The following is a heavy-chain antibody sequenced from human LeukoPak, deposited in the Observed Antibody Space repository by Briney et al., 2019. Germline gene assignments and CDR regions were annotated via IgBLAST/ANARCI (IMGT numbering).Heavy chain of an antibody. CDR3: AREPYYDILTGYNGFDY. V-gene: IGHV1-2*04. J-gene: IGHJ4*02. Sequence: GASVKVSCKASGYTFTSYYMHWVRQAPGQGLEGMGWINPNSGGTNYAQKFQGWVTMTRDTSISTAYMELSRLRSDDTAVYYCAREPYYDILTGYNGFDYWGQGTLVTVSS. D-gene: IGHD3-9*01. CDR1: GYTFTSYY. CDR2: INPNSGGT.